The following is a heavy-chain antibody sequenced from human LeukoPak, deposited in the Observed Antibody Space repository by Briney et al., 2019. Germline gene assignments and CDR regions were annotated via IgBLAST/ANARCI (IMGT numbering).Heavy chain of an antibody. D-gene: IGHD6-13*01. CDR3: ARVAAAGTLYRKDFDY. V-gene: IGHV1-8*03. CDR1: GYTFTSYD. J-gene: IGHJ4*02. CDR2: MNPNSGNT. Sequence: GASVKVSCKASGYTFTSYDINWVRQATGQGLEWMGWMNPNSGNTGYAQKFQGRVTITRNTSISTAYMELSSLGSEDTAVYYCARVAAAGTLYRKDFDYWGQGTLVTVSS.